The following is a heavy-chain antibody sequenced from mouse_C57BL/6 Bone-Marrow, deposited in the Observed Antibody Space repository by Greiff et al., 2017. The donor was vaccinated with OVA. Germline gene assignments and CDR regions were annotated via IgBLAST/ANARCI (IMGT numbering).Heavy chain of an antibody. CDR3: ARFGGNYGYFDV. Sequence: QVQLQQPGAELVKPGASVKMSCKASGYTFTSYWITWVKQRPGQGLEWIGDIYPGSGSTNYNEKFKSKATLTVDTSSSTAYMQVSSLTSEDSAVYYCARFGGNYGYFDVWGTGTAVTVSS. V-gene: IGHV1-55*01. D-gene: IGHD2-1*01. CDR1: GYTFTSYW. J-gene: IGHJ1*03. CDR2: IYPGSGST.